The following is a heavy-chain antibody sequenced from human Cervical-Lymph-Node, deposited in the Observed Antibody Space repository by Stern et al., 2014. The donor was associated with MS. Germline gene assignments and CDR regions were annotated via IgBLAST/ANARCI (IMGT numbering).Heavy chain of an antibody. CDR2: LDWDDDK. V-gene: IGHV2-70*01. CDR3: VRAREGYYFDY. Sequence: QITLKESGPALVKPTQTLTLTCTFSGFSLSTTGMCLSWIRQPPGKALECLALLDWDDDKYYRTALKTRLTISNDTSKNQVVLTMTNMAPLDTAPYFCVRAREGYYFDYWGQGIPVTVSS. CDR1: GFSLSTTGMC. J-gene: IGHJ4*02. D-gene: IGHD2-21*01.